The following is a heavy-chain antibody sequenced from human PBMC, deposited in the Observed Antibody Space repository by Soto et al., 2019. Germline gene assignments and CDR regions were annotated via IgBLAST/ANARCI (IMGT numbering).Heavy chain of an antibody. CDR1: GYSFTSYS. J-gene: IGHJ4*02. D-gene: IGHD5-18*01. CDR3: FNDTATTEIYTYGYDYLDY. Sequence: GESLKISCKGSGYSFTSYSITWVRQMPGKGLEWMGRIDPSDSYTNYSPSFQGHVTISADKSISTAYLQWSSLKASDTAIYFFFNDTATTEIYTYGYDYLDYWGPGTLVTVSS. CDR2: IDPSDSYT. V-gene: IGHV5-10-1*01.